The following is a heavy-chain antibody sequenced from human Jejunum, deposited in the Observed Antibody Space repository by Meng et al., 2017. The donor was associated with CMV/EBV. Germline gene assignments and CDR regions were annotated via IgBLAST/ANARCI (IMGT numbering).Heavy chain of an antibody. CDR2: LYYSETA. J-gene: IGHJ5*02. V-gene: IGHV4-59*02. D-gene: IGHD4-17*01. Sequence: SGDSVARYYGSWSRRPPGKGLEWIGYLYYSETAYYRHSLRGRVIISADTAKNHFSLSLTSVTAADTAVYFCATTVHPVAYLNYFDPWGQGTLVTVSS. CDR3: ATTVHPVAYLNYFDP. CDR1: GDSVARYY.